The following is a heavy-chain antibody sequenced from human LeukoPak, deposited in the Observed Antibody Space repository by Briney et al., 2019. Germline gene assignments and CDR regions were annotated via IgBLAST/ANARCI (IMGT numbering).Heavy chain of an antibody. CDR1: GFSFSNYV. CDR3: ARDGGPPEDFDWTFDY. J-gene: IGHJ4*02. D-gene: IGHD3-9*01. CDR2: ISSNGGTT. Sequence: GGSLRLFCAASGFSFSNYVLYWVRQAPGKGLEYVSGISSNGGTTSYANFVKGRFIISRDNSKNTMYLQMGSLRDEDMGVYYCARDGGPPEDFDWTFDYWGQGTVVTVSS. V-gene: IGHV3-64*01.